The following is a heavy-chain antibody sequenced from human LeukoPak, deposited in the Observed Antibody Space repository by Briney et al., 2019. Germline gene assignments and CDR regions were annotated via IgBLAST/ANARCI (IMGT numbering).Heavy chain of an antibody. J-gene: IGHJ4*02. D-gene: IGHD1-7*01. CDR2: IYYSGST. CDR1: GGSISSYY. CDR3: ARGADGRAVGSWNYVY. Sequence: TSETLSLTCTVSGGSISSYYWSWIRQPPGKGLEWIGYIYYSGSTNYNPSLKSRVTISVDTSKNQFSLKLSSVTAADTAVYYCARGADGRAVGSWNYVYWGQGILVTVSS. V-gene: IGHV4-59*01.